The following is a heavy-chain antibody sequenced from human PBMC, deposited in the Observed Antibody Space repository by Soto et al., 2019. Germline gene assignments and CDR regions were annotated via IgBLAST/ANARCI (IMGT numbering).Heavy chain of an antibody. CDR2: INSDGSST. CDR3: ARDFPGTGVDY. D-gene: IGHD1-1*01. V-gene: IGHV3-74*01. Sequence: GGSLRLSCAASGFTFSSYWMHWVRQAPGKGLVWVSRINSDGSSTSYADSVKGRFTISRDNAKNPLYLQMNSLRAEDTAVYYCARDFPGTGVDYWGQGTLVTVSS. CDR1: GFTFSSYW. J-gene: IGHJ4*02.